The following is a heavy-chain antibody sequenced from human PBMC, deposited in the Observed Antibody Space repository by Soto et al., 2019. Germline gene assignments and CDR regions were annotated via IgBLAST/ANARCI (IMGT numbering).Heavy chain of an antibody. CDR1: GYSFTNYC. J-gene: IGHJ5*02. D-gene: IGHD5-18*01. Sequence: GEPLKSSGKGSGYSFTNYCIGWVRQMPGKGLEWMGIIYPGDSDTRYSPSFQGQVTISADKSISTAYLQWSSLKASDTAMYYCARLGYSYGTGWFDPWGQGTLVTVSS. CDR3: ARLGYSYGTGWFDP. V-gene: IGHV5-51*01. CDR2: IYPGDSDT.